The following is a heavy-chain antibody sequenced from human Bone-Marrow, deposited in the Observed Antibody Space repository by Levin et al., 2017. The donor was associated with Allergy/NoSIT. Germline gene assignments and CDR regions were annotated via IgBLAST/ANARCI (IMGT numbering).Heavy chain of an antibody. V-gene: IGHV3-30*18. J-gene: IGHJ4*02. D-gene: IGHD1-26*01. CDR3: AKQHLGSLDN. CDR2: TSYDGSDN. Sequence: GESLKISCVASGFSFRSFGMHWARQAPGKGLEWMAVTSYDGSDNYYADSVKGRFTVSRDNSKNTVYLEMNSLRPEDTAVYFCAKQHLGSLDNWGQGTLVTVSS. CDR1: GFSFRSFG.